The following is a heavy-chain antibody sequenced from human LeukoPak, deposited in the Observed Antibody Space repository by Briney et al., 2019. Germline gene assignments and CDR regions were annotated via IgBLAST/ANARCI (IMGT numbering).Heavy chain of an antibody. CDR2: INPDSGST. J-gene: IGHJ6*03. Sequence: ASVSVSCTPSGYTFTGYYMHWVRESPGQGREWMGGINPDSGSTTYAQNVQGRVTMTRETSISTDYMELSTLRSDDTAVYYCARVVPAVGDYYYYYMDVWGKGTTVTVSS. CDR3: ARVVPAVGDYYYYYMDV. CDR1: GYTFTGYY. D-gene: IGHD2-2*01. V-gene: IGHV1-2*02.